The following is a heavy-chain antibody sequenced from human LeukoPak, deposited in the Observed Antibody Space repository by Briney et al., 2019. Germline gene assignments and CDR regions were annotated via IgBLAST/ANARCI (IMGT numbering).Heavy chain of an antibody. V-gene: IGHV1-69*13. CDR2: IIPIFGTA. Sequence: SVKVSCKASGGTFSSYAISWVRQAPGQGLEWMGGIIPIFGTANYAQKFQGRVTITADESTSTAYMELSSLRAEDTAVYYCARDFTTCSSTSCYNYYYYGMDVWGQGTTVTVSS. J-gene: IGHJ6*02. D-gene: IGHD2-2*02. CDR1: GGTFSSYA. CDR3: ARDFTTCSSTSCYNYYYYGMDV.